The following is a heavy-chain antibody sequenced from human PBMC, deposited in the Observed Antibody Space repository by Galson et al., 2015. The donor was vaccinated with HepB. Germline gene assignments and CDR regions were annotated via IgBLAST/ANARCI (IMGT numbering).Heavy chain of an antibody. D-gene: IGHD6-13*01. CDR1: GFTFSSYS. V-gene: IGHV3-21*01. CDR3: ARDKVGIAAAGTIDY. Sequence: SLRLSCAASGFTFSSYSMNWVRQAPGKGLEWVSSISSSSSYIYYADSVKGRFTISRDNAKNSLYLQMNSLRAEDTAVYYCARDKVGIAAAGTIDYWGQGTLVTVSS. CDR2: ISSSSSYI. J-gene: IGHJ4*02.